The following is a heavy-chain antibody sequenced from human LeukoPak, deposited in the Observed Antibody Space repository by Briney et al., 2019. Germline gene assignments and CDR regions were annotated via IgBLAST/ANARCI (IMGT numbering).Heavy chain of an antibody. J-gene: IGHJ4*02. CDR1: GFTFSSYA. D-gene: IGHD5-18*01. V-gene: IGHV3-30*04. CDR2: ISYDGSNK. Sequence: GGSLRLSCAAPGFTFSSYAMHWVRQAPGKGLEWVAVISYDGSNKYYADSVKGRFTIFRDNSKNTLYMQMNSLRAEDTAVYYCAKGDKPVIAMVKFDYWGQGTLVTVSS. CDR3: AKGDKPVIAMVKFDY.